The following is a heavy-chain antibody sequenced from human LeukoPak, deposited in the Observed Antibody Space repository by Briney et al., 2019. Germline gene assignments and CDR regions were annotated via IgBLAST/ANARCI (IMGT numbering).Heavy chain of an antibody. V-gene: IGHV1-18*04. CDR3: ARYLWFGEFPSDPSGMFYGMDV. J-gene: IGHJ6*04. Sequence: ASVKVSCKASGYTFTSYGISWVRQAPGQGLEWMGWISAYNGYTNYAQKLQGRVTMTTDTSTSTAYMELRSLRSDDTAVYYCARYLWFGEFPSDPSGMFYGMDVWGKGTTVTVSS. D-gene: IGHD3-10*01. CDR1: GYTFTSYG. CDR2: ISAYNGYT.